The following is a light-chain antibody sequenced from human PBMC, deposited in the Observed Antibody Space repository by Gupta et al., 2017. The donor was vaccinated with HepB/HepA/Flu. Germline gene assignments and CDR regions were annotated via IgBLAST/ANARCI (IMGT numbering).Light chain of an antibody. CDR3: SSLRSNSAPYV. Sequence: QSALTRRVSVAGSPGQSSTISCTGTSSDVGGYNYVSWHQQHPGTAPRLMIYEVSNRPSGVPNRFSGSKSGNTASLTIAGLQAEDEADYYCSSLRSNSAPYVCGTGTKVTVL. CDR2: EVS. V-gene: IGLV2-14*03. J-gene: IGLJ1*01. CDR1: SSDVGGYNY.